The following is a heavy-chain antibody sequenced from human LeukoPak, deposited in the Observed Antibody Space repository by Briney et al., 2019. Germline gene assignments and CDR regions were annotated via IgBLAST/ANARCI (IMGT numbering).Heavy chain of an antibody. CDR2: ISSSSSYI. Sequence: GGSLRLSCAASGFTFSSYSMNWVRQALGKGLEWVSSISSSSSYIYYADSVKGRFTISRDNAKNSLYLQMNSLRAEDTAVYYCGVVVVMGALDIWGQGTMVTVSS. J-gene: IGHJ3*02. V-gene: IGHV3-21*01. D-gene: IGHD3-22*01. CDR3: GVVVVMGALDI. CDR1: GFTFSSYS.